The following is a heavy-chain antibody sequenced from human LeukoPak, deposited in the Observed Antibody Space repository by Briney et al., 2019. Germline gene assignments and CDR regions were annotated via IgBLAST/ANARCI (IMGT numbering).Heavy chain of an antibody. CDR1: GFTFSSYS. D-gene: IGHD3-3*01. J-gene: IGHJ4*02. CDR3: ARAGLQEWLLQFDY. CDR2: ISTSSSYI. V-gene: IGHV3-21*01. Sequence: GSLRLSCAASGFTFSSYSMNWVRQAPGKGLEWVSFISTSSSYIYYADSVKGRFTTSRDNSKNTLYLQMNSLRAEDTAVYYCARAGLQEWLLQFDYWGQGTLVTVSS.